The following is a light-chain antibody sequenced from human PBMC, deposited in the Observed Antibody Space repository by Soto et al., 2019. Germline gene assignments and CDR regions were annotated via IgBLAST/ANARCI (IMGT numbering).Light chain of an antibody. CDR2: DAS. CDR3: QQYVTLPLT. J-gene: IGKJ4*01. Sequence: EIVLTQSPGTLSLSPGERATLSCRASQSISKRYLAWYQQKIGQAPRLLIYDASSRATGIPDRFSGSGSGTDFTLTISRLEPEDFAVYYCQQYVTLPLTFGGGTKVEIK. V-gene: IGKV3-20*01. CDR1: QSISKRY.